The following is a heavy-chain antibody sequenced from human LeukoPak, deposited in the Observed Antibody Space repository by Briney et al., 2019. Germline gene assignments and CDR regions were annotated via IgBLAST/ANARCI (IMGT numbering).Heavy chain of an antibody. J-gene: IGHJ5*02. CDR2: INPNSGGT. CDR1: GGTFSSYA. Sequence: SVKVSCKASGGTFSSYAISWVRQAPGQGGEWMGWINPNSGGTNYAQKFPGRANMTRDTSISTAYMDMRTLRSQDTAVYSCARPYGSGSRSRWFDPWGQGPLVTVSS. CDR3: ARPYGSGSRSRWFDP. V-gene: IGHV1-2*02. D-gene: IGHD3-10*01.